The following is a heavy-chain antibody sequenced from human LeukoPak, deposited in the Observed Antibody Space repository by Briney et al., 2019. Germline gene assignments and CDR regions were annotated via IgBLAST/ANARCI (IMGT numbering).Heavy chain of an antibody. Sequence: GSLSLSCAASGFRFRNSWMTWVRQSPGKGLEWVANIEQDGSETYYLDSVMGRFTISRLNAKNSVYLQMNSLRAEDTAVYYCARDRSISGVVTIDFWGQGTLVTVSS. CDR2: IEQDGSET. J-gene: IGHJ4*02. CDR1: GFRFRNSW. V-gene: IGHV3-7*01. D-gene: IGHD3-3*01. CDR3: ARDRSISGVVTIDF.